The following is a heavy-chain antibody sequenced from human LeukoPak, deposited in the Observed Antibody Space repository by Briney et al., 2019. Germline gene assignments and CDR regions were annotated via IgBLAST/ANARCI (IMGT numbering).Heavy chain of an antibody. V-gene: IGHV4-39*01. CDR1: GDSISSSGYY. Sequence: SETLSLTCTVSGDSISSSGYYWGWIRQPPGQGLEWIGRLFYGEPTSYSPSLQSRVIISLDTSRNQFSLKLSSVTAADTAVYYCARLERSRRHGAQFWGQGTLVTVSS. D-gene: IGHD4/OR15-4a*01. CDR3: ARLERSRRHGAQF. J-gene: IGHJ4*02. CDR2: LFYGEPT.